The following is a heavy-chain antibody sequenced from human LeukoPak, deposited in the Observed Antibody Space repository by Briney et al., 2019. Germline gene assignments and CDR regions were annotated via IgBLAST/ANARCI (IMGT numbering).Heavy chain of an antibody. CDR3: AREAPVAKLGSDYYFDY. CDR1: GGSISSSSYY. CDR2: IYYSGST. D-gene: IGHD7-27*01. J-gene: IGHJ4*02. Sequence: SETLSLTCTVSGGSISSSSYYWGWIRQPPGKGLEWIGSIYYSGSTNYNPSLKSRVTISVDTSKNQFSLKLSSVTAADTAVYYCAREAPVAKLGSDYYFDYWGQGTLVTVSS. V-gene: IGHV4-39*07.